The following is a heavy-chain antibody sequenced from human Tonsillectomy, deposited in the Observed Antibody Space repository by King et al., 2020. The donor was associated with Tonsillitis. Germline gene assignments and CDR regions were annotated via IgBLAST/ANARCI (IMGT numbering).Heavy chain of an antibody. V-gene: IGHV3-30*02. CDR1: GFTFKNYG. Sequence: VQLVESGGGVVQPGGSLRLSCAASGFTFKNYGMHWVRQAPGKGLEWVAFIRYDVSNKYYADSVKGRFTISRDDSKNTLYLQVDSLRAEDTAVYYCAKDSDYGMDVWGQGTTVTVSS. CDR2: IRYDVSNK. J-gene: IGHJ6*02. CDR3: AKDSDYGMDV.